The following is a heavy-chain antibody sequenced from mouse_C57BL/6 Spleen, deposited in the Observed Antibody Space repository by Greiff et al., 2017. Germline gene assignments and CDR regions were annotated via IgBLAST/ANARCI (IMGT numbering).Heavy chain of an antibody. CDR1: GFTFSDYG. Sequence: EVMLVESGGGLVKPGGSLKLSCAASGFTFSDYGMHWVRQAPEKGLEWVAYISSGSSTIYYADTVKGRFTISRDNAKNTLFLQMTSLRSEDTAMYYCARDIPPAMDYWGQGTSVTVSS. J-gene: IGHJ4*01. CDR2: ISSGSSTI. CDR3: ARDIPPAMDY. V-gene: IGHV5-17*01.